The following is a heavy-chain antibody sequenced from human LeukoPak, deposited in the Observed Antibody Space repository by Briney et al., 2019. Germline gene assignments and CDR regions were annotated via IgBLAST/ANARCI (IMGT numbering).Heavy chain of an antibody. J-gene: IGHJ5*02. CDR1: GFTFSNFA. CDR3: AKDSLQYYYDTSGYYGNWFDP. V-gene: IGHV3-23*01. Sequence: PGGSLRLSCAASGFTFSNFALSWVRQAPGKGLEWISTISGSDGNTYYADSVKGRFTISRDNSKNTLYLQMNSLRAEDTAVYYCAKDSLQYYYDTSGYYGNWFDPWGQGTLVTVSS. CDR2: ISGSDGNT. D-gene: IGHD3-22*01.